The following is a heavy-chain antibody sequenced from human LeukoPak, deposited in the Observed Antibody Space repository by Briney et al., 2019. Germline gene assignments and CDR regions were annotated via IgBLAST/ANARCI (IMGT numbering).Heavy chain of an antibody. CDR1: GGSFSGYY. V-gene: IGHV4-34*01. CDR3: AVWEDIVVVVAAEYFQH. D-gene: IGHD2-15*01. CDR2: INHSGST. J-gene: IGHJ1*01. Sequence: SETLSLTCAVYGGSFSGYYWSWIRQPPGKGLEWIGEINHSGSTNYNPSLKSRVTISVDTSKNQFSLKLSSVTAADTAVYYCAVWEDIVVVVAAEYFQHWGQGTLVTVSS.